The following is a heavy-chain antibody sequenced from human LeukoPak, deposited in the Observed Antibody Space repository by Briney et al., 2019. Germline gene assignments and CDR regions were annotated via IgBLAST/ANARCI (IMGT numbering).Heavy chain of an antibody. V-gene: IGHV3-7*01. J-gene: IGHJ4*02. D-gene: IGHD6-19*01. CDR3: AKEGTRYSSGWLFDY. CDR2: IKQDGSEK. CDR1: GFTFSSYW. Sequence: GGSLRLSCAASGFTFSSYWMSWVRQAPGKGLEWVANIKQDGSEKYYVDSVKGRFTISRDNAKNSLYLQMNSLRAEDTAVYYCAKEGTRYSSGWLFDYWGQGTLVTVSS.